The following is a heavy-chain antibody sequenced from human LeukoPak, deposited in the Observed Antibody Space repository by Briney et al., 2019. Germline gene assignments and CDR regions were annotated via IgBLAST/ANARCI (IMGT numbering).Heavy chain of an antibody. V-gene: IGHV1-46*01. CDR1: GYTFTSYY. Sequence: ASVKVSCKASGYTFTSYYMHWVRQAPGQGLEWMGIINPSGGSTSYAQKFQGRVTMTRDMSTSTVYMELSSLRSEDTAVYYCARGRTRRDGYTLYYYYYYMDVWGKETTVTVSS. D-gene: IGHD5-24*01. CDR2: INPSGGST. CDR3: ARGRTRRDGYTLYYYYYYMDV. J-gene: IGHJ6*03.